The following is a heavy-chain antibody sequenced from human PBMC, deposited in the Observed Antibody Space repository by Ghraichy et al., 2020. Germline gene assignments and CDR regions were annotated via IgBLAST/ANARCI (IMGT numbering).Heavy chain of an antibody. J-gene: IGHJ4*02. Sequence: SETLSLTCTVSGGSISSYCWSWIRQPPGKGLEWIGYIYYSGSTNYNPSLNSRVTISVGTSKNQFSLKLSSVTAADTAVYYCARHYDSFFSEFDYWGQGTLVTVSS. CDR1: GGSISSYC. D-gene: IGHD3-22*01. CDR3: ARHYDSFFSEFDY. CDR2: IYYSGST. V-gene: IGHV4-59*01.